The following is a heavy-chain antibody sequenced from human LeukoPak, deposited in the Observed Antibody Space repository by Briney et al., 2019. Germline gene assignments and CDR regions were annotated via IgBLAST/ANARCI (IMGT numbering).Heavy chain of an antibody. J-gene: IGHJ4*02. CDR2: IIPIFGTA. Sequence: ASVKVSFKASGGTFSSYAISWVRQAPGQGLEWMGGIIPIFGTANYAQKFQGRVTITADESTSTAYMELSSLRSEDTAVYYCAGMDMEYYDILTGYYGYWGQGTLVTVSS. CDR1: GGTFSSYA. CDR3: AGMDMEYYDILTGYYGY. D-gene: IGHD3-9*01. V-gene: IGHV1-69*01.